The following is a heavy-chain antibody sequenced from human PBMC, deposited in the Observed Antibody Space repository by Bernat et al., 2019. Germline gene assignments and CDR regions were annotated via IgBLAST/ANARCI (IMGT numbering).Heavy chain of an antibody. CDR2: INHSGST. CDR3: ALYSGSYYFDY. D-gene: IGHD1-26*01. CDR1: GGSFSGYY. V-gene: IGHV4-34*01. Sequence: QVQLQQWGAGLLKPSETLSLTCAVYGGSFSGYYWSWIRQPPGKGLEWIGEINHSGSTNYNPSLKSRVTISVDTSKNQFSLKLSAVTAADTAVYYCALYSGSYYFDYWGQGTLVTVSS. J-gene: IGHJ4*02.